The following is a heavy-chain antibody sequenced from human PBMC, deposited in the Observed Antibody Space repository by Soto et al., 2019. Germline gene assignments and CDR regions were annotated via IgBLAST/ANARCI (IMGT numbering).Heavy chain of an antibody. D-gene: IGHD6-25*01. J-gene: IGHJ3*02. CDR2: IIPMLGIR. CDR3: TTGSGSGEAFDI. V-gene: IGHV1-69*02. Sequence: QVQLVQSGAEVKKPGSSVKVSCKDSGGTFSTYSMFWVRQAPGQGLEWMGRIIPMLGIRNYAQRFQDRVTITADKATATAHMELSSLRSEDTALYYCTTGSGSGEAFDIWGQGTMVTVSS. CDR1: GGTFSTYS.